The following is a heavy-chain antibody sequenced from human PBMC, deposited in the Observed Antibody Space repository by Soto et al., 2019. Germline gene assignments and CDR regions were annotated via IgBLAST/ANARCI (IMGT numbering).Heavy chain of an antibody. J-gene: IGHJ6*03. Sequence: GGSLRLSCAASGFTFSSYGMHWVRQAPGKGLEWVAVISYDGSNKYYADSVKGRFTISRDNSKNTLYLQMNSLRAEDTAVYYCAKDGDYGSGLYYYYYYMYVWGKGTTVTVSS. CDR2: ISYDGSNK. D-gene: IGHD3-10*01. CDR1: GFTFSSYG. V-gene: IGHV3-30*18. CDR3: AKDGDYGSGLYYYYYYMYV.